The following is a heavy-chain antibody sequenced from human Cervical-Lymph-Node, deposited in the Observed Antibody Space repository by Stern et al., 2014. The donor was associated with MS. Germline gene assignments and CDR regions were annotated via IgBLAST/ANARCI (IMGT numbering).Heavy chain of an antibody. CDR1: GGSIASSSYY. J-gene: IGHJ6*02. Sequence: QVQLQESGPGLVKPSQTLSLTCTVSGGSIASSSYYWSWIRQPAGKGLEWIGRIFTSGSTNYNTSLQSRITLSGETSKNQFSLRLSSVTAADTAVYYCAREDYDGSGHPYYYGLDVWGQGTTVTVSS. V-gene: IGHV4-61*02. CDR3: AREDYDGSGHPYYYGLDV. CDR2: IFTSGST. D-gene: IGHD3-22*01.